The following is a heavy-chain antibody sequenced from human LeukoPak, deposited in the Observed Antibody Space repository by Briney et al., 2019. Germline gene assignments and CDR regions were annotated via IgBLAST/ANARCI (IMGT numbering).Heavy chain of an antibody. D-gene: IGHD3-16*01. CDR2: ISYDGSNK. V-gene: IGHV3-30-3*01. Sequence: GGSLRLSCAASGFTFSSYAMHWVRQAPGKGLEWVAVISYDGSNKYYADSVKGRFTISRDNSKNTLYLQMNSLRAEDTALYYCARGWGVGREDFDYWGQGTLVTVSS. CDR3: ARGWGVGREDFDY. CDR1: GFTFSSYA. J-gene: IGHJ4*02.